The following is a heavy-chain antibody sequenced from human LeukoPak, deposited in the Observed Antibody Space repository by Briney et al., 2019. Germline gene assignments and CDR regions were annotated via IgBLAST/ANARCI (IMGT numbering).Heavy chain of an antibody. CDR2: IRYDGSNK. D-gene: IGHD6-13*01. CDR3: ARVGSSSWYRRYYYYMDV. J-gene: IGHJ6*03. CDR1: GFTFSSYA. V-gene: IGHV3-30*02. Sequence: GGSLRLSCAASGFTFSSYAMHWVRQAPGKGLEWVTFIRYDGSNKYYADSVKGRFTISRDNSKNTLHLQMNSLRAEDTAVYYCARVGSSSWYRRYYYYMDVWGKGTTVTVSS.